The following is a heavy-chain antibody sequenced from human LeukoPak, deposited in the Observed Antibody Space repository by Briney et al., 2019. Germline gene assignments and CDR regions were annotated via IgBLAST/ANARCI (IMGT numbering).Heavy chain of an antibody. J-gene: IGHJ4*02. V-gene: IGHV4-59*01. Sequence: SETLSLTSTVSGGSISSYYWSWIRQPPGKGLEWIGYIYYSGSTNYNPSLKSRVTISVDTSKNQFSLKLSSVTAADTAVYYCARVVRFGELLPDYWGQGTLVTVSS. CDR3: ARVVRFGELLPDY. CDR2: IYYSGST. CDR1: GGSISSYY. D-gene: IGHD3-10*01.